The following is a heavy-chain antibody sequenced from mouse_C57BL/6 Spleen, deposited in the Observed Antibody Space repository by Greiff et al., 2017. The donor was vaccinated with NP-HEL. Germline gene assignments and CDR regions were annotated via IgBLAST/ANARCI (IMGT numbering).Heavy chain of an antibody. D-gene: IGHD1-1*01. V-gene: IGHV1-81*01. J-gene: IGHJ1*01. CDR2: IYPRSGNT. Sequence: VKLMESGAELARPGASVKLSCKASGYTFTSYGISWVKQRTGQGLEWIGEIYPRSGNTYYNEKFKGKATLTADKTSSTAYMELRSLTSEDSAVYCCARAGEYYGSSYGYFDGWGAGTTVSVSS. CDR1: GYTFTSYG. CDR3: ARAGEYYGSSYGYFDG.